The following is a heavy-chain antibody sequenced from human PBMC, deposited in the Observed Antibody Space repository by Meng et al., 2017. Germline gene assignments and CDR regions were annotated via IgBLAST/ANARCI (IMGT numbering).Heavy chain of an antibody. D-gene: IGHD5-12*01. CDR2: INEFGST. CDR1: GGAFSGYY. V-gene: IGHV4-34*01. CDR3: ARQRGPDF. J-gene: IGHJ4*02. Sequence: VHLQQWCEGLLRPSATLSLTCACYGGAFSGYYWNWIRQPPGKGLEWIGEINEFGSTNYNPSLKSRVTILVDTSKNQFSLKLRSVTAADTSVYYCARQRGPDFWGQGSLVTVSS.